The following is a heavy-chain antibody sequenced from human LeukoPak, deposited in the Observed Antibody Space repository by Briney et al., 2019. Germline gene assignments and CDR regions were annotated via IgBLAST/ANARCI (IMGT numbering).Heavy chain of an antibody. CDR3: ARERVDYYDSRGYEFDY. V-gene: IGHV4-59*01. J-gene: IGHJ4*02. CDR2: ISYSGST. Sequence: SETLSLTCTVSGGSISSNYCNWIRQPPGKALEWIGYISYSGSTNYNPSLKSRATISVDTSKNQFSLKLISVTAADTAMYYCARERVDYYDSRGYEFDYWGQGTLVTVSS. CDR1: GGSISSNY. D-gene: IGHD3-22*01.